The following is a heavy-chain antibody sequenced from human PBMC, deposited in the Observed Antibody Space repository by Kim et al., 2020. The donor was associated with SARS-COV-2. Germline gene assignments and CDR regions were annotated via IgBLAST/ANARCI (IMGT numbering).Heavy chain of an antibody. CDR3: ASEPSISFDS. CDR2: IYGGGST. CDR1: GFTVSDSY. J-gene: IGHJ4*02. V-gene: IGHV3-66*01. Sequence: GGSLRLSCVVSGFTVSDSYMRWVRQAPGKGLEWVSIIYGGGSTYYAASVKGRFTISSDASKNTVYIQMNRLRAEETAEYFCASEPSISFDSSGQGTPV.